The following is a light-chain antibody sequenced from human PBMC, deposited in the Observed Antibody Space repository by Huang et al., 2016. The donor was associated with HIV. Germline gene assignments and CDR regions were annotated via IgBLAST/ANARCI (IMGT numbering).Light chain of an antibody. CDR2: AAS. Sequence: AIQLTQSPSSLSASVGDRVTITCRASQDITNDLGWYQQKPGKAPKLLISAASTLRSGGPSRFSGSGSGTDFPLTISSLQPEDFATYFCLQDFTYPRTFGQGTRVEI. CDR1: QDITND. J-gene: IGKJ1*01. V-gene: IGKV1-6*02. CDR3: LQDFTYPRT.